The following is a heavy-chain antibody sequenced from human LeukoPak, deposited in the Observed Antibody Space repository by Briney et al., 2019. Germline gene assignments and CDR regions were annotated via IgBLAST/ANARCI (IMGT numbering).Heavy chain of an antibody. CDR2: IYYSGST. J-gene: IGHJ4*02. CDR3: ASNSVAGKVLVFDY. D-gene: IGHD6-19*01. V-gene: IGHV4-31*03. Sequence: SETLSLTCTVSGGSISSGGYCWSWIRPHPGEGLEWIGYIYYSGSTYYNPSLKSRVTISVDTSKNQFSLKLSSVTAADTAVYYCASNSVAGKVLVFDYWGQGTLVTVSS. CDR1: GGSISSGGYC.